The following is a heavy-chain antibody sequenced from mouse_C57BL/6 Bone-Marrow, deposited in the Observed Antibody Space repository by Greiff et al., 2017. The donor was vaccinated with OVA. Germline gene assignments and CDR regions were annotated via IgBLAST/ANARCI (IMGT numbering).Heavy chain of an antibody. CDR3: TTGGDGYYLWWYFDV. Sequence: EVQLKQSGAELVRPGASVKLSCTASGFNIKDDYMHWVKQRPEQGLEWIGWIDPENGDTEYASKFQGKATITADTSSNTAYLQLSSLTSEDTAVYYCTTGGDGYYLWWYFDVWGTGTTVTVSS. J-gene: IGHJ1*03. CDR2: IDPENGDT. CDR1: GFNIKDDY. V-gene: IGHV14-4*01. D-gene: IGHD2-3*01.